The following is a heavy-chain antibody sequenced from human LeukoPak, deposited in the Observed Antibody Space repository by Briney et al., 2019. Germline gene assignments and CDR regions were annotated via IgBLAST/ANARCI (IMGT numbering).Heavy chain of an antibody. CDR3: ARETPRRGETRDGYR. CDR2: ISGSGGRT. J-gene: IGHJ4*02. Sequence: PGGSLRLSCAASGFNFNSYAMSWVRQAPGKGLEWVSAISGSGGRTYYADSVKGRFSISRDNSKNMVYLQMNSLRGEDTAVYYCARETPRRGETRDGYRWGQGTPVTVSS. D-gene: IGHD5-24*01. CDR1: GFNFNSYA. V-gene: IGHV3-23*01.